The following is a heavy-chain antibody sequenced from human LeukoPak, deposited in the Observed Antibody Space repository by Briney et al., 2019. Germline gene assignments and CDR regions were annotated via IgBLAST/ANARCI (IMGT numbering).Heavy chain of an antibody. D-gene: IGHD3-10*01. CDR2: MNPNSGNT. J-gene: IGHJ5*02. V-gene: IGHV1-8*01. CDR3: ARRKPTSGAQYWFDP. Sequence: WASVKVSCKASGYTFTSYDIHWVRQATGQGLEWMGWMNPNSGNTGYAQEFQGRVTMTRDTSISTAYMELSSLTSEDTAVYYCARRKPTSGAQYWFDPWGQGTLVTVSS. CDR1: GYTFTSYD.